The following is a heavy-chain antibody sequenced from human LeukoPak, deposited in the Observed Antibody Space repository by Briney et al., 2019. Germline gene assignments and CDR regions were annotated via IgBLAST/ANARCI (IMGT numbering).Heavy chain of an antibody. V-gene: IGHV1-2*02. CDR2: INPNSSGT. J-gene: IGHJ4*02. Sequence: GASVKVSCKSSGYTFTGYYMHWVRQAPGQGLEWMGLINPNSSGTNYAQKFQGRVTMTMDTSISTAYMELSRLRSDDTAVYYCARVYPYYDSSGYFDYWGQGTLVTVSS. CDR3: ARVYPYYDSSGYFDY. D-gene: IGHD3-22*01. CDR1: GYTFTGYY.